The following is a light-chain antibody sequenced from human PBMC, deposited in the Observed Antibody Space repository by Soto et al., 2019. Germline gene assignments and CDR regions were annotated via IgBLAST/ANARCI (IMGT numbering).Light chain of an antibody. Sequence: QSVLTQPPSMSGAPGQRVTISCTGSSSNIGAGYDVHWYQQHPGKAPKLLIFDNNNRPSGVPDRFSGSKSDTSASLAITGLQDEDEADYYCQSFDTSLSGFVVFGGGTKLTVL. J-gene: IGLJ2*01. CDR1: SSNIGAGYD. CDR3: QSFDTSLSGFVV. CDR2: DNN. V-gene: IGLV1-40*01.